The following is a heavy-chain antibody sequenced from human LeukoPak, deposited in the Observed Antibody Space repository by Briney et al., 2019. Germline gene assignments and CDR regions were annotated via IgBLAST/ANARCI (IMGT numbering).Heavy chain of an antibody. Sequence: SETLSLTCTVSGGSISTYYWSWIRQPPGKGLEWMGYIYYSGSTNYNPSLKSRVTISVDTSKNQFSLRLSSVTAADTAVYYCARGSVGASTDYYYYYMDVWGKGTTVTVSS. V-gene: IGHV4-59*01. D-gene: IGHD1-26*01. CDR2: IYYSGST. J-gene: IGHJ6*03. CDR3: ARGSVGASTDYYYYYMDV. CDR1: GGSISTYY.